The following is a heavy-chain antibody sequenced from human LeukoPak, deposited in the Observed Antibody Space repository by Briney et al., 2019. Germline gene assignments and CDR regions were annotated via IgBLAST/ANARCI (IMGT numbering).Heavy chain of an antibody. V-gene: IGHV4-59*01. CDR2: IYYSGST. D-gene: IGHD3-10*01. J-gene: IGHJ4*02. CDR1: GGSISSYY. Sequence: SETLSLTCTVSGGSISSYYWSWIRQPPGEGLEWIGYIYYSGSTNYNPSLKSRVSISVDTSKNRFSLKLSSVTAADTAVYYCARGVFGGYWGQGTLVTVSS. CDR3: ARGVFGGY.